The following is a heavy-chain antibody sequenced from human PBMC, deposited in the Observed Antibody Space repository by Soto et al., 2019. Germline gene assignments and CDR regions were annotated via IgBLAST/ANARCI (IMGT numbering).Heavy chain of an antibody. CDR1: GITFSSYA. Sequence: EVQLLESGGGLVQPGGSLRLSCTASGITFSSYAMSWASQAAGKGLEWLATLAVPYTGAQTFFADSVVGRLTISRDESKNTLYLQLNSLRVEDTAVYYCAKDWGRIAVAGWTDWGPGTLVTVSS. CDR3: AKDWGRIAVAGWTD. D-gene: IGHD6-19*01. J-gene: IGHJ4*02. CDR2: VPYTGAQT. V-gene: IGHV3-23*01.